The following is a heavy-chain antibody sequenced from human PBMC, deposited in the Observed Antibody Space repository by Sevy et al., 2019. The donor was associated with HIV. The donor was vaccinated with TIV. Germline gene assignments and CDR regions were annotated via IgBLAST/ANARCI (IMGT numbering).Heavy chain of an antibody. Sequence: GGSLRLSCAASGFTFSSYAMSWVRQAPGKGLEWVSAISGGGGSTYYADSVKGRFTISRDNSKNTLYLQMNSLRAEDTAVYYCAKDDRIAVAGLIAFDIWGQGTMVTVSS. CDR1: GFTFSSYA. CDR3: AKDDRIAVAGLIAFDI. D-gene: IGHD6-19*01. J-gene: IGHJ3*02. V-gene: IGHV3-23*01. CDR2: ISGGGGST.